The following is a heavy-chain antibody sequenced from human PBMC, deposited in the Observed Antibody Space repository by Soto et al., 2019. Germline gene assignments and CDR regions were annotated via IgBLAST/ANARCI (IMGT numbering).Heavy chain of an antibody. CDR2: IYYSGST. D-gene: IGHD3-3*01. J-gene: IGHJ6*03. CDR3: ARDHLAESGLPHYYYMDV. CDR1: GGSISSYY. Sequence: QVQLQESGPGLVKPSETLSLTCTVSGGSISSYYWSWIRQPPGKGLEWIGYIYYSGSTNYNPSLKSRVTISVDTSKNQFSLKLSSVTAADTAVYYCARDHLAESGLPHYYYMDVWGKGTTVTVSS. V-gene: IGHV4-59*01.